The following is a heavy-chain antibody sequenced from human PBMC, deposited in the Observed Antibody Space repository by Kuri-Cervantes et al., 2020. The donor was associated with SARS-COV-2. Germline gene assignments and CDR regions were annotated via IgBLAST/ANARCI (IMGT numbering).Heavy chain of an antibody. CDR2: IKHSGNT. V-gene: IGHV4-34*01. J-gene: IGHJ4*02. Sequence: ESLKISCAVYGGSFSDYYWSWVRQPPGKGLEWIGEIKHSGNTNYDPSLKSRVTISIDTSKNQFSLKLSSVTAADTAVYYCARGSRGSSSYVDWGQGTLVTVSS. CDR3: ARGSRGSSSYVD. CDR1: GGSFSDYY. D-gene: IGHD6-6*01.